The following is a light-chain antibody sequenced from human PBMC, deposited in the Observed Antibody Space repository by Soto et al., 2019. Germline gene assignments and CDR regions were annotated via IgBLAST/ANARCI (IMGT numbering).Light chain of an antibody. CDR3: QQSYSTPVT. CDR2: AAS. CDR1: QSISSY. V-gene: IGKV1-39*01. J-gene: IGKJ3*01. Sequence: DIQMTQSPSSLSASVGDRVTITCRASQSISSYLNWYQQKPGKAPKLLIYAASSLQSGVPSRFSGSGSGTDFPLTISSLQPEAFATYYCQQSYSTPVTFGPGTKVDIK.